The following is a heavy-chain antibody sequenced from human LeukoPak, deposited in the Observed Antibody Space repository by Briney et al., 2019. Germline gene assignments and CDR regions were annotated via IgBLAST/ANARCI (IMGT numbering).Heavy chain of an antibody. CDR3: ARVGDPDSSGWSLDY. V-gene: IGHV4-59*01. D-gene: IGHD6-19*01. CDR1: GGSISSYY. CDR2: IYYSGST. Sequence: SETLSLTCTVSGGSISSYYWSWIRQPPGKGLEWIGYIYYSGSTNYNPSLKSRVTISVDTSKNQFSLKLSSVTAADTAVYYCARVGDPDSSGWSLDYWGQGTLVTVSS. J-gene: IGHJ4*02.